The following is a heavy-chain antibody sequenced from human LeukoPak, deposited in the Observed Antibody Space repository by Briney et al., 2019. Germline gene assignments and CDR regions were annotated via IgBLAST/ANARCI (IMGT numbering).Heavy chain of an antibody. V-gene: IGHV3-13*01. CDR1: GFTFIDCD. J-gene: IGHJ4*02. Sequence: GGSLRLSCAASGFTFIDCDMHWVRQVIGKGLGWVSAIGIRGDTHYSGSVKGRFTISRENAESSLHLQMNSLRAEDTAVYYCARGGIQVSGIDEFDYWGQGTLVTVSS. D-gene: IGHD6-19*01. CDR2: IGIRGDT. CDR3: ARGGIQVSGIDEFDY.